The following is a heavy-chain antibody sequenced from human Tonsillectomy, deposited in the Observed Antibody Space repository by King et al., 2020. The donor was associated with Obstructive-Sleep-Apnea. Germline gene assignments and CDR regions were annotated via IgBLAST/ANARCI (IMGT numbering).Heavy chain of an antibody. D-gene: IGHD2-2*01. V-gene: IGHV3-23*04. CDR2: ISGSGGST. CDR1: GFTFSSYA. J-gene: IGHJ4*02. Sequence: VQLVESGGGLVQPGGSLRLSCAASGFTFSSYAMSWVRQAPGKGLEWVSAISGSGGSTYYADSVKGRFTISRDNSKNTLYLQMNSLRAEDTAVYYCAKSGEWSGYCSFTSCLYYFDYWGQGTLVTVSS. CDR3: AKSGEWSGYCSFTSCLYYFDY.